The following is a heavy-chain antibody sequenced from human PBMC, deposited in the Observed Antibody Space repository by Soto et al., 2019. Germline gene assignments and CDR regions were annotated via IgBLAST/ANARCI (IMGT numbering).Heavy chain of an antibody. Sequence: QVQLVESGGGVVQPGGSLRLSCAASGFTFSTYGMHWVRQAPGKGLEWVAVISNDGSYKSSADSVKGRFTISRDNSQNTLYLQMNSLRAEDTAVYYCANAALAEFDYWGQGILVTVSS. CDR3: ANAALAEFDY. CDR1: GFTFSTYG. CDR2: ISNDGSYK. V-gene: IGHV3-30*18. D-gene: IGHD2-15*01. J-gene: IGHJ4*02.